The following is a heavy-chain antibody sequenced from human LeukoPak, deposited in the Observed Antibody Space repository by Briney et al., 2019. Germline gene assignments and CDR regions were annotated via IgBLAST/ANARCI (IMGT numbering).Heavy chain of an antibody. CDR2: INHSGSA. J-gene: IGHJ4*02. Sequence: SETLSLTCAVSGGSFSGYYWTWIRQPPGKGLEWIGEINHSGSANYNPSHMSRVTISLDTSKNHFSLNLSSVTAADTAVYYCTRGQGTVTTHWGQGTLVTVSS. D-gene: IGHD4-11*01. CDR1: GGSFSGYY. CDR3: TRGQGTVTTH. V-gene: IGHV4-34*01.